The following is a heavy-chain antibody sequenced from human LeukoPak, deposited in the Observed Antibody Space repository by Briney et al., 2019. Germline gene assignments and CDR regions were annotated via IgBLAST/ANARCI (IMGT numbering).Heavy chain of an antibody. D-gene: IGHD3-10*01. CDR2: IKQDGSEK. V-gene: IGHV3-7*03. J-gene: IGHJ6*02. CDR1: GFTFSGYW. CDR3: ARGSRGFGEFMDV. Sequence: GGSLRLSCAASGFTFSGYWMSWVRQAPGKGLEWVANIKQDGSEKYYVDSVKGRFTISRDNAKNSLYLQMNSLRAEDTAVYYCARGSRGFGEFMDVWGQGTTVTVSS.